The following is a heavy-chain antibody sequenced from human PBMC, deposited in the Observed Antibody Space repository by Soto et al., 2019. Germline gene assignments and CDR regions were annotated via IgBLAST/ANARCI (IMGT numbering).Heavy chain of an antibody. V-gene: IGHV4-31*03. CDR2: IYYSGST. Sequence: SETLSLTCTVSGGSISSGGYYWSWIRQHPGKGLEWIGYIYYSGSTYYNPSLKSRVTISVDTSKNQFSLKLSSVTAADTAVYYCARSPGIVVVPAALAWFDPWGQGTLVTVSS. J-gene: IGHJ5*02. CDR1: GGSISSGGYY. CDR3: ARSPGIVVVPAALAWFDP. D-gene: IGHD2-2*01.